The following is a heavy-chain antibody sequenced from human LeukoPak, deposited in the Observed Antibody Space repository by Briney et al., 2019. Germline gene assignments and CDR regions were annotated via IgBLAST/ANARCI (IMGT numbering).Heavy chain of an antibody. CDR3: ARHVLGGFGSVNWYLDL. CDR2: IYYSGST. Sequence: KSSETLSLTCTVSGGSISNYYWSWIRQSPGKGLEWIGYIYYSGSTNYNPSLKSRVTISVDTSKNQFSLRLSSVTAADTAVYYCARHVLGGFGSVNWYLDLWGRGTLVTVSS. V-gene: IGHV4-59*08. D-gene: IGHD3-16*01. CDR1: GGSISNYY. J-gene: IGHJ2*01.